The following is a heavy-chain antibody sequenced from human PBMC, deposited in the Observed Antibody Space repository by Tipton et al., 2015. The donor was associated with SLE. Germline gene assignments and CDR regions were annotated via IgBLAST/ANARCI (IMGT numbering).Heavy chain of an antibody. D-gene: IGHD2-15*01. CDR2: IDSSGNT. V-gene: IGHV4-61*09. J-gene: IGHJ4*02. CDR3: AREGLGGAFDF. CDR1: GASMNSGSYS. Sequence: TLSLTCSVSGASMNSGSYSWHWIRQPAGKALQWLGHIDSSGNTYYNPSLRSRVSISVDVSRNQFSLTLNSVTAADTAVYYCAREGLGGAFDFWGQGTLVTVSS.